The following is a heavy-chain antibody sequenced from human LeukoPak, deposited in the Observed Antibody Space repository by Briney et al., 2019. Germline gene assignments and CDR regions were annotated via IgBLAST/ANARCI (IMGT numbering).Heavy chain of an antibody. CDR3: ARDLDSSSWYVGYGMDV. CDR1: GFTFSNYW. D-gene: IGHD6-13*01. Sequence: GGSLRLSCAASGFTFSNYWMSWVRQAPGKGLEWVANIKQDGSEKYYVDSVKGRFTISRDNAKNSLYLQMNSLRAEDTAVYYCARDLDSSSWYVGYGMDVWGQGTTVTVSS. V-gene: IGHV3-7*03. CDR2: IKQDGSEK. J-gene: IGHJ6*02.